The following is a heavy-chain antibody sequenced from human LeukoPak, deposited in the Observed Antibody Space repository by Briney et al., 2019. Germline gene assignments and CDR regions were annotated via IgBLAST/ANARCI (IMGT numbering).Heavy chain of an antibody. CDR3: ARLRKLYCSSTSCYVPHNWFDP. D-gene: IGHD2-2*01. V-gene: IGHV4-39*01. CDR2: IYYSGST. J-gene: IGHJ5*02. Sequence: PSETLSLTCTVSGGSISSSSYYWGWIRQPPGKGLEWIGSIYYSGSTYYNPSLKSRVTISVDTSKNQFSLKLSSVTAADTAVYYCARLRKLYCSSTSCYVPHNWFDPWGQGTLVTVSS. CDR1: GGSISSSSYY.